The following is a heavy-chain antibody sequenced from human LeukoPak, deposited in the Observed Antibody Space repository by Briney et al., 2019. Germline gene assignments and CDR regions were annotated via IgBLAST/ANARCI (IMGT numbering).Heavy chain of an antibody. CDR1: GVSISSYY. CDR3: AGIRGYSYGWYFDY. J-gene: IGHJ4*02. Sequence: PSETLSLTCTVSGVSISSYYWSWIRQPPGKGLEWLGYIYYSGSTNYNPSLKSRVTISVDTSKNQFSLKLSSVTAADTAVYYCAGIRGYSYGWYFDYWGQGTLVTVSS. CDR2: IYYSGST. D-gene: IGHD5-18*01. V-gene: IGHV4-59*01.